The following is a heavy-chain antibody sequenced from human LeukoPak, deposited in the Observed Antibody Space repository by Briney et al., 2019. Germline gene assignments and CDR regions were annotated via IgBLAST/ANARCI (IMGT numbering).Heavy chain of an antibody. V-gene: IGHV3-23*01. CDR1: GITLSNYG. CDR2: ISDTGGRT. J-gene: IGHJ4*02. D-gene: IGHD3-22*01. Sequence: GGSLRLSCAVSGITLSNYGMTWVRQAPGKGLEWVAGISDTGGRTNYADSVKGRFTISRDNPKNTLYLQMNSLRAEDTAVYFCAKRGVVIRVILVGFHKEAYYFDSWGQGALVTASS. CDR3: AKRGVVIRVILVGFHKEAYYFDS.